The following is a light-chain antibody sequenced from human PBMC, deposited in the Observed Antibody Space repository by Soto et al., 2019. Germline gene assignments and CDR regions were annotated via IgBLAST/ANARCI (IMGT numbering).Light chain of an antibody. CDR1: QGISGW. V-gene: IGKV1D-12*01. CDR3: QQANSFSLIT. Sequence: DIPMTQSPSSVSASVGDRVTITCRASQGISGWLAWYQQKPGKAPKLVIYAASSLQSGVPSRFSGIGSGTDFTLTISSLQPEDFATYYCQQANSFSLITFGPGTKVHIK. J-gene: IGKJ3*01. CDR2: AAS.